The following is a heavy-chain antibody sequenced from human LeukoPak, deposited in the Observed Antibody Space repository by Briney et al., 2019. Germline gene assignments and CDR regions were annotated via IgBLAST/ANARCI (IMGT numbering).Heavy chain of an antibody. Sequence: SETLSLTCTVSGGSISNYYWSWIRQPAGKGLEWIGRIYTSGSTNYNPSLKSRVTISVDKSKNQFSLKLSSVTAADTAVYYCARLPWGVYYFDYWGQGTLVTVSS. D-gene: IGHD7-27*01. CDR1: GGSISNYY. CDR3: ARLPWGVYYFDY. CDR2: IYTSGST. V-gene: IGHV4-4*07. J-gene: IGHJ4*02.